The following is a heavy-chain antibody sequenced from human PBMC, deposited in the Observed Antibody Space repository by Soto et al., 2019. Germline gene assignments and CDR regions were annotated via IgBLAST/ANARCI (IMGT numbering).Heavy chain of an antibody. Sequence: QVQLQESGPGLVKPSQTLSLTCSISGASISSDDYYWSWFRQPPGKGLEWIGYISYSGSTYYNPSLKSRITISVDTSKTQFSLIRSSGTAADTAVFYCAREVNNYYGMDVWGQGTTVTVSS. CDR2: ISYSGST. V-gene: IGHV4-30-4*01. CDR1: GASISSDDYY. CDR3: AREVNNYYGMDV. J-gene: IGHJ6*02.